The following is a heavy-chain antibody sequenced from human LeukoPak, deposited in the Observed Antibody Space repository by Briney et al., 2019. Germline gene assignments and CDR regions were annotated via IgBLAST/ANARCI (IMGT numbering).Heavy chain of an antibody. Sequence: GRSLRLSCAASGFTFSSYAMHWVRQAPGKGLEWVAVISYDGSNKYYADSVKGRFTISRDNSKNTLYLQMNSLRAEDTAVYYCARDREYRHHPKYYYYGMDVWGQGTTVTVSS. CDR2: ISYDGSNK. CDR1: GFTFSSYA. CDR3: ARDREYRHHPKYYYYGMDV. D-gene: IGHD2-2*01. V-gene: IGHV3-30-3*01. J-gene: IGHJ6*02.